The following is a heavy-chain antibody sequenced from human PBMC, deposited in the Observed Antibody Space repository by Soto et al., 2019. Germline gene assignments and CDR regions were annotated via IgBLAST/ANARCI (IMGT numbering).Heavy chain of an antibody. D-gene: IGHD6-13*01. V-gene: IGHV1-69*13. Sequence: ASVKVSCKASGGTFSSYAISWVRQAPGQGLEWMGGIIPIFGTANYAQKFQGRVTITADESTSTAYMELSSLRSEDTAVYYCASAYGQQLVGIYYYGMDVWGQGTTVTVSS. CDR2: IIPIFGTA. J-gene: IGHJ6*02. CDR3: ASAYGQQLVGIYYYGMDV. CDR1: GGTFSSYA.